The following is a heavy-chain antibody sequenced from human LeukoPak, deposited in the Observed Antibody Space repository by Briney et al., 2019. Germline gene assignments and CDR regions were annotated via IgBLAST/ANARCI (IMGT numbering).Heavy chain of an antibody. V-gene: IGHV3-30-3*01. D-gene: IGHD3-9*01. CDR2: ISYDGSNK. J-gene: IGHJ4*02. CDR3: ARDFESYFDY. Sequence: PGRSLRLSCAASGFTFSSYAMHWVRQAPGKGLEWVAVISYDGSNKYYADSVKGRFTISRDNSKSTLYLQMNSLRAVDTAVYYCARDFESYFDYWGQGTLVTVSS. CDR1: GFTFSSYA.